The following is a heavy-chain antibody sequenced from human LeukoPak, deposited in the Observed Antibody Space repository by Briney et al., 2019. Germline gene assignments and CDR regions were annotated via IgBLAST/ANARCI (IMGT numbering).Heavy chain of an antibody. CDR2: INHSGST. CDR3: ARGFHFDY. CDR1: GGSFSGYY. J-gene: IGHJ4*02. V-gene: IGHV4-34*01. Sequence: SETLSLTCAVYGGSFSGYYWSWIRRPPGKGLGWIGEINHSGSTNYNPSLKSRVTISVDTSKNQFSLKLSSVTAADTAVYYCARGFHFDYWGQGTLVTVSS.